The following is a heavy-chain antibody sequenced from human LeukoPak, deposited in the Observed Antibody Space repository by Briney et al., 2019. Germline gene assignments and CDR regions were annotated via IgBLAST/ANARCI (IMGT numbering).Heavy chain of an antibody. Sequence: SETLSLTCTVSGGSISSYYWSWIRQPPGKGLEWIGYIYYSGSTNYNPSPKSRVTISVDTSKNQFSLKLSSVTAADTAVYYCARVDRDYYDSSGYYPTTWYFDLWGRGTLVTVSS. CDR1: GGSISSYY. D-gene: IGHD3-22*01. CDR2: IYYSGST. J-gene: IGHJ2*01. V-gene: IGHV4-59*13. CDR3: ARVDRDYYDSSGYYPTTWYFDL.